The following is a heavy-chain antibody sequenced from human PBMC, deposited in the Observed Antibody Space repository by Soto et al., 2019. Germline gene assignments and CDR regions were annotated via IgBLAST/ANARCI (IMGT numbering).Heavy chain of an antibody. CDR2: IRNQTYSGTT. D-gene: IGHD2-8*02. V-gene: IGHV3-49*04. CDR3: TRAESPAVVYFFDY. CDR1: GFTFGNYA. J-gene: IGHJ4*02. Sequence: SLRLSCTASGFTFGNYAINWVRQAPGKGLEWVGLIRNQTYSGTTEYAATMQGRFTISRDESNSIAYLQMNSLKTEASDVYYCTRAESPAVVYFFDYWGQGTLVTVSS.